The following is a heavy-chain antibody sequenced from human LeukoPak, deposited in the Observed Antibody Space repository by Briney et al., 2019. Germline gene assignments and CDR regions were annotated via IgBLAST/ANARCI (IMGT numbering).Heavy chain of an antibody. J-gene: IGHJ6*02. CDR1: GFTFSSYA. D-gene: IGHD3-10*01. V-gene: IGHV3-23*01. Sequence: GGSLRLSCAASGFTFSSYAMSWVRQAPGKGLEWVSAISGSGGSTYYADSVKGRFTISRDNSKNTLYLQMNSLRAGDTAVYYCAKPPLWFGELLSNGMDVWGQGTTVTVSS. CDR2: ISGSGGST. CDR3: AKPPLWFGELLSNGMDV.